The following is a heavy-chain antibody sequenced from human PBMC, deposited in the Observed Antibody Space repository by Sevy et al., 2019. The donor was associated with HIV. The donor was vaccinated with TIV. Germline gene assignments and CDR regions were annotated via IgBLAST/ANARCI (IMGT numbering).Heavy chain of an antibody. CDR3: ARDKSGYSGNDY. V-gene: IGHV3-21*01. CDR1: GFTFSSYS. D-gene: IGHD3-3*01. Sequence: GGSLRLSCAASGFTFSSYSMNWVRQAPGKGLEWVSSISSSSSYIYYADSVKGRFTISRDNAKNSLYLQMNSLRAEDTAVYYCARDKSGYSGNDYWGRGTLVTVSS. J-gene: IGHJ4*02. CDR2: ISSSSSYI.